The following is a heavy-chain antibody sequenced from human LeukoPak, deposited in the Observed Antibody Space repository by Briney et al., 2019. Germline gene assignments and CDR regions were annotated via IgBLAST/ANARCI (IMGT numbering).Heavy chain of an antibody. CDR1: GGSISSYY. J-gene: IGHJ6*03. CDR2: IYTSGST. CDR3: ARISYYGSGAGLHYYYYYYMDV. Sequence: SETLSLTCTVSGGSISSYYWSWIRQPAGKGLEWIGRIYTSGSTNYNPSLKRRVTMSVDTSKNQFSLKLSSVTAADTAVYYCARISYYGSGAGLHYYYYYYMDVWGKGTTVAVSS. V-gene: IGHV4-4*07. D-gene: IGHD3-10*01.